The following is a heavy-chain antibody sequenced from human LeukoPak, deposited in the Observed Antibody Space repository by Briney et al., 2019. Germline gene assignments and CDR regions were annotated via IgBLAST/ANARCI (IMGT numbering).Heavy chain of an antibody. Sequence: GGSLRLSCAASGFTFSTYLMNWVRQTPGKRLEWVASINQDGSKKNYVDSVKGRFTISRDNAKNSLYLQMNSLRAEDTAVYYCARQGWLQLNFLDYWGQGALVTVSS. CDR1: GFTFSTYL. CDR2: INQDGSKK. D-gene: IGHD5-24*01. J-gene: IGHJ4*02. V-gene: IGHV3-7*01. CDR3: ARQGWLQLNFLDY.